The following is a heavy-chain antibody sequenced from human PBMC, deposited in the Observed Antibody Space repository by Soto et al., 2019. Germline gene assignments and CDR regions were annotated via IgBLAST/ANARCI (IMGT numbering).Heavy chain of an antibody. D-gene: IGHD4-4*01. Sequence: GGSLRLSCAASGFTFSSYWMHWVRQAPGKGLVWVSRINTDGSSTNYVDSVKGRFTISRDNAKSSLSLQMNSLRAEDTAVYYCTRGHYNNFLGGEGTLVTVSS. J-gene: IGHJ4*02. CDR3: TRGHYNNFL. CDR2: INTDGSST. CDR1: GFTFSSYW. V-gene: IGHV3-74*01.